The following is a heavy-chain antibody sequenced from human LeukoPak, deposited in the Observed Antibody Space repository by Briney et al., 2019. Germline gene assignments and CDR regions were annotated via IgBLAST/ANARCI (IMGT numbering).Heavy chain of an antibody. CDR2: IYYSGST. CDR1: GGSISSYY. V-gene: IGHV4-59*01. J-gene: IGHJ6*02. CDR3: ARVTEDSSSWYGYYYYGMDV. D-gene: IGHD6-13*01. Sequence: SETLSLTCTVSGGSISSYYWSWIRQPPGKGLGWIGYIYYSGSTNYNPSLKSRVTISVDTSKNQFSLKLSSVTAADTAVYYCARVTEDSSSWYGYYYYGMDVWGQGTTVTVSS.